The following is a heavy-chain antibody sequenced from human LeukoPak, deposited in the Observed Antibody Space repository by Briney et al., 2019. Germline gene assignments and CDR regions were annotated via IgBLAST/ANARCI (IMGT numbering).Heavy chain of an antibody. J-gene: IGHJ6*03. CDR2: FDPEDGET. CDR1: GYTLTELS. D-gene: IGHD6-6*01. CDR3: ARIAAHYYYYYMDV. Sequence: ASVKVSCKVSGYTLTELSMHWVRQAPGKGLEWMGGFDPEDGETIYAQKFQGRVTITRNTSISTAYMELSSLRSEDTAVYYCARIAAHYYYYYMDVWGKGTTVTVSS. V-gene: IGHV1-24*01.